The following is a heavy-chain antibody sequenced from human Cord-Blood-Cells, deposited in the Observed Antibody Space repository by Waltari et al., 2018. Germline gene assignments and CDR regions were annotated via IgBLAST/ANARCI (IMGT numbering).Heavy chain of an antibody. CDR1: GYSISSGYY. V-gene: IGHV4-38-2*01. CDR2: IYHSGST. D-gene: IGHD1-26*01. Sequence: QVQLQESGPGLVKPSETLSLTCAVSGYSISSGYYWGWIRQPPGKGLEWIGSIYHSGSTYYNPSLKSRVTISVDTSKNQFSLKLSSVTAADTAVYYCARVTRDSGSYYVGIVVRYWGQGTLVTVSS. J-gene: IGHJ4*02. CDR3: ARVTRDSGSYYVGIVVRY.